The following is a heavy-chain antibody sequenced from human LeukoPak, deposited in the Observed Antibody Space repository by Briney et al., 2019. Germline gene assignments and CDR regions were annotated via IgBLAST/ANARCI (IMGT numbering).Heavy chain of an antibody. Sequence: GGSLRLSCAASGFTFSSYWMSWVRQAPGKGLEWVANIKQDGSEKYYVDSVKGRFTISRDNAKNSLYLQMNSLRAEDTAVYYCARAAYYDFWSGLGGPSYYYYYMDVWGKGTTVTVSS. CDR1: GFTFSSYW. CDR2: IKQDGSEK. J-gene: IGHJ6*03. D-gene: IGHD3-3*01. V-gene: IGHV3-7*04. CDR3: ARAAYYDFWSGLGGPSYYYYYMDV.